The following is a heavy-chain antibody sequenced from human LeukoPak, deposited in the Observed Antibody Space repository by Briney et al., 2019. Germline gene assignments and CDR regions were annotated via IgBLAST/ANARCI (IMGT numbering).Heavy chain of an antibody. CDR3: TRGLGTRIAARPLPYYYYYMDV. V-gene: IGHV1-8*01. Sequence: ASVKVSCKASGYTFTSYDINWQRQATGQGLEWMGWMNPNSGNTGYAQKFHDRVTMTRSTSISRDYMELSSLRSEDTAVYYCTRGLGTRIAARPLPYYYYYMDVWGKGTTVTVSS. CDR2: MNPNSGNT. D-gene: IGHD6-6*01. CDR1: GYTFTSYD. J-gene: IGHJ6*03.